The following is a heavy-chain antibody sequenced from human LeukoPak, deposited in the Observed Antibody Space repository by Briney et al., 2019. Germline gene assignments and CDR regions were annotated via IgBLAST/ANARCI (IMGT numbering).Heavy chain of an antibody. V-gene: IGHV4-59*08. J-gene: IGHJ4*02. D-gene: IGHD6-6*01. CDR1: GGSISSYY. CDR2: IYYSGST. CDR3: ARFIAAKYYFDY. Sequence: ETLSLTCTVSGGSISSYYWSWIRQPPGKGLEWIGYIYYSGSTNYNPSLKSRVTISVDTSKNQFSLKLSSVTAADTAVYYCARFIAAKYYFDYWGQGTLVTVSS.